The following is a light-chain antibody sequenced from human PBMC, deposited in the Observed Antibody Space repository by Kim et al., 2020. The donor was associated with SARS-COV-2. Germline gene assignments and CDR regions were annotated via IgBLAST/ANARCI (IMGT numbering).Light chain of an antibody. J-gene: IGKJ4*01. CDR1: RNVDKY. CDR2: GAS. V-gene: IGKV1-8*01. CDR3: QQYYDYRS. Sequence: SAATGDRVTITCRARRNVDKYVAWYQQKPGQAPKLLIYGASTLQTGVPARFRGSGSGTDFTLTISGLQSEDFATYYCQQYYDYRSFGRGTKVDIK.